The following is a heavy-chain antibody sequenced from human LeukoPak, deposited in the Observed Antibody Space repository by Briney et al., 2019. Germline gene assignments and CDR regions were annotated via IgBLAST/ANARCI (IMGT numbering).Heavy chain of an antibody. J-gene: IGHJ5*02. V-gene: IGHV4-30-4*01. CDR3: ARDVLYCSSSSCLGWFDP. D-gene: IGHD2-2*01. CDR1: GGPISSGDYY. CDR2: IYYSGST. Sequence: SETLSLTCTVSGGPISSGDYYWSWIRQPPGKGLEWIGYIYYSGSTYYNPSLKSRVTISVDTSKNLFSLKLSSVTAADTAVDYCARDVLYCSSSSCLGWFDPWGQGTLVTVSS.